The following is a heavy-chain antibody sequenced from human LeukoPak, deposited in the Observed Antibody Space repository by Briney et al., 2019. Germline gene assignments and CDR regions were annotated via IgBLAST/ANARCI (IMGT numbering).Heavy chain of an antibody. D-gene: IGHD6-19*01. CDR1: GYTFTGHY. Sequence: ASVKVSCKASGYTFTGHYMHWVRQAPGQGLEWMGWINPNSGGTNYAQKFQGRVTMTRDTSISTAYMELSRLRSDDTAVYYCARGNGGWHGLDWFDPWGQGTLVTVSS. V-gene: IGHV1-2*02. CDR3: ARGNGGWHGLDWFDP. CDR2: INPNSGGT. J-gene: IGHJ5*02.